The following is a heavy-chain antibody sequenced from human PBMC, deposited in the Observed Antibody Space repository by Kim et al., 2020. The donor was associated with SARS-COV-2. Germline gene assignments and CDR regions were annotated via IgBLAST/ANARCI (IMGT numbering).Heavy chain of an antibody. D-gene: IGHD3-10*01. V-gene: IGHV3-23*01. J-gene: IGHJ3*02. Sequence: YAASVKGRFTISRDNSKNTLYLQMNSLRADDTAVYYCAKGKGVIKGAFDMWGQGTMVIVSS. CDR3: AKGKGVIKGAFDM.